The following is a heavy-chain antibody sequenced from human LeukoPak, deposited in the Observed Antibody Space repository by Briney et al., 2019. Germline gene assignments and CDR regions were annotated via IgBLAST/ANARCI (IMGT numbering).Heavy chain of an antibody. CDR2: TKQDGSEK. V-gene: IGHV3-7*01. J-gene: IGHJ4*02. CDR1: GFTFSSYA. Sequence: GGSLRLSCAASGFTFSSYAMSWVRQAPGKGLEWVANTKQDGSEKYYVDSVKGRFTISRDNAKNSLYLQMNSLRAEDTAIYYCAREDDWNYGDYWGQGTLVTVSS. CDR3: AREDDWNYGDY. D-gene: IGHD1-7*01.